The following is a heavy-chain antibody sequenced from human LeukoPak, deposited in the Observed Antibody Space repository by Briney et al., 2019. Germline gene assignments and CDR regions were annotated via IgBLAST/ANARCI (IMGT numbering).Heavy chain of an antibody. CDR3: ARGDSSSSWLLSY. CDR1: GGTFSSYT. J-gene: IGHJ4*02. V-gene: IGHV1-69*02. CDR2: IIPILGIA. D-gene: IGHD6-6*01. Sequence: SVKVSCKASGGTFSSYTISWVRQAPGQGLEWMGRIIPILGIANYAQKFQGRVTITADKSTSTAYMELSSLRSEDTAVYYCARGDSSSSWLLSYWGQGTLVTVPS.